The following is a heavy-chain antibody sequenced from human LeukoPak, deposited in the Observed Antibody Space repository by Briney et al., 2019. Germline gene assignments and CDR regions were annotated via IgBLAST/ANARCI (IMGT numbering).Heavy chain of an antibody. CDR3: ARDEQLVPYYYYYGMDV. D-gene: IGHD6-6*01. CDR1: GFTFSSYA. Sequence: GGSLRLSCAASGFTFSSYAMHWVRQAPGKGLEWVAVISYDGSNKYYADSMKGRFTISRDNSKNTLYLQMNSLRAEDTAVYYCARDEQLVPYYYYYGMDVWGQGTTVTVSS. J-gene: IGHJ6*02. V-gene: IGHV3-30-3*01. CDR2: ISYDGSNK.